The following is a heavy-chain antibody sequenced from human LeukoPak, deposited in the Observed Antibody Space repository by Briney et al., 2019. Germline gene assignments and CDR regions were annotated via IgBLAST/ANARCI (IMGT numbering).Heavy chain of an antibody. D-gene: IGHD2-2*01. CDR3: AKDSLVVVTGAGDY. CDR2: IYGGGST. Sequence: GGSLRLSCAVSAFTVSSNYVSWVRQAPGKGLEWVSVIYGGGSTNYAASVKGRFTISRDNSKNTLYLQMNSLRAEDTAVYYCAKDSLVVVTGAGDYWGQGTLVTVSS. CDR1: AFTVSSNY. J-gene: IGHJ4*02. V-gene: IGHV3-66*02.